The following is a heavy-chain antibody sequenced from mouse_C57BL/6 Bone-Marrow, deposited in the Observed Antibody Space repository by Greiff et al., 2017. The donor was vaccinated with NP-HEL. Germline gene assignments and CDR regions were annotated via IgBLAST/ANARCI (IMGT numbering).Heavy chain of an antibody. CDR3: ARRIYGNYAWFAY. D-gene: IGHD2-1*01. CDR1: GYAFTNYL. V-gene: IGHV1-54*01. J-gene: IGHJ3*01. CDR2: INPGSGGT. Sequence: VMLVESGAELVRPGTSVKVSCKASGYAFTNYLIEWVKQRPGQGLEWIGVINPGSGGTNYNEKFKGKATLTADKSSSTAYMQLSSLTSEDSAVYFCARRIYGNYAWFAYWGQGTLVTVSA.